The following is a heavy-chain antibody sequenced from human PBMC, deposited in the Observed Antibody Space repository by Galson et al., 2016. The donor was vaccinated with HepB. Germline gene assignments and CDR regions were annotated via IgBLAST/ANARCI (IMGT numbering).Heavy chain of an antibody. Sequence: SLRISCAASGFTVSGKYMSWARLAPGKGLEWVSAIFSFDATFYRDSVKGRFTIFRDTSRNTLYLQMDNLRADDTAIYYCEGFPDPLDIWGLGTMVTVSS. CDR2: IFSFDAT. V-gene: IGHV3-53*01. J-gene: IGHJ3*02. CDR3: EGFPDPLDI. CDR1: GFTVSGKY.